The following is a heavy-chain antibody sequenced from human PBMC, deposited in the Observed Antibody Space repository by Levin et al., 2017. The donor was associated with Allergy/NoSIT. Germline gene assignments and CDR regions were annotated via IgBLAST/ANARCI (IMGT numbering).Heavy chain of an antibody. CDR1: GYSFTSYW. CDR2: IYPGDSDT. Sequence: GASVKVSCKGSGYSFTSYWIGWVRQMPGKGLEWMGIIYPGDSDTRYSPSFQGQVTISADKSISTAYLQWSSLKASDTAMYYCARGLVGYCSSTSCFTFDYWGQGTLVTVSS. CDR3: ARGLVGYCSSTSCFTFDY. V-gene: IGHV5-51*01. D-gene: IGHD2-2*02. J-gene: IGHJ4*02.